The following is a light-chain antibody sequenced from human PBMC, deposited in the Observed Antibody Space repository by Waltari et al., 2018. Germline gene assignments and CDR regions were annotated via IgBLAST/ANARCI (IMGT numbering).Light chain of an antibody. CDR2: LAS. V-gene: IGKV1-27*01. CDR3: QNYNSAPRT. CDR1: QDISVD. Sequence: DIQMTQSPSSLSASVGARVTITCRASQDISVDLAWYQQKPGKVPNLLIYLASTVQSGVPSRFSGSGSRKEFTLTISSLQPEDVATYYCQNYNSAPRTFGQGTKVEIK. J-gene: IGKJ1*01.